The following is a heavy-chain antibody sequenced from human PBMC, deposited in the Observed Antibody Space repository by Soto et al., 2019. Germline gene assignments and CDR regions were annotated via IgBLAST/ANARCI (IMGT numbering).Heavy chain of an antibody. CDR2: IIPIFGTA. CDR3: ARQPITGTTAPLNWFDP. D-gene: IGHD1-7*01. V-gene: IGHV1-69*13. Sequence: GASVKVSCKASGGTFSSYAISWVRQAPGQGLEWMGGIIPIFGTANYAQKFQGRVTITADESTSTAYMELSSLRSEDTAVYYCARQPITGTTAPLNWFDPWGQGTLVTSPQ. CDR1: GGTFSSYA. J-gene: IGHJ5*02.